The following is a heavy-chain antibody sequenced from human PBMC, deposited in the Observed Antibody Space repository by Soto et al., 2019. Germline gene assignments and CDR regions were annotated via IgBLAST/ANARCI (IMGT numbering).Heavy chain of an antibody. CDR2: IIPIFGTA. CDR3: ASAGYSSSSLAWFDP. D-gene: IGHD6-6*01. Sequence: SVKVSCKASGGTFSSYAISWVRQAPGQGLEWMGGIIPIFGTANYAQKFQGRVTITADKSTSTAYMELSSLRSEDTAVYYCASAGYSSSSLAWFDPWGQGTLVTAPQ. V-gene: IGHV1-69*06. J-gene: IGHJ5*02. CDR1: GGTFSSYA.